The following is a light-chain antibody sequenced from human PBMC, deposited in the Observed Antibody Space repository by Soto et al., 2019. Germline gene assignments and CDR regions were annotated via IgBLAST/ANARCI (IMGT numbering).Light chain of an antibody. CDR2: DND. CDR1: SSNIGNNY. Sequence: QSVLTQPPSVSAAPGQKVTISCSGRSSNIGNNYVSWYQQVPGSAPKLLIYDNDKRPSGIPDRFSGSKSGTSATLGITGLQTGDEADYYCGTWDSGLSAVVFGGGTQLTVL. J-gene: IGLJ2*01. V-gene: IGLV1-51*01. CDR3: GTWDSGLSAVV.